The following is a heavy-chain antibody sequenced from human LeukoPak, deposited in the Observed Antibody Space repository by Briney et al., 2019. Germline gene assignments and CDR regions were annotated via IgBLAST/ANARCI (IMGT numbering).Heavy chain of an antibody. CDR1: GYTFTSYY. CDR3: ARRSIAAAGKNWFDP. J-gene: IGHJ5*02. V-gene: IGHV1-46*01. D-gene: IGHD6-13*01. CDR2: INPSGGST. Sequence: GASVKVSCKASGYTFTSYYMHWVRQAPGQGLEWMGIINPSGGSTSYAQKFQGRVTMTRDTSTSTVYMELSSLRSEDTAVYYCARRSIAAAGKNWFDPWGQGTLVTVSS.